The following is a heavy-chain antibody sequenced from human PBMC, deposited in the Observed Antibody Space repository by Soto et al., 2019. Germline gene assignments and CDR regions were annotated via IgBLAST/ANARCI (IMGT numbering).Heavy chain of an antibody. CDR2: VIPIIRVT. Sequence: QVQLVQSGAEVKRPGSSVKVSCESSGDTFNSYVISWVRQAPGQGLEWMGGVIPIIRVTHYAQKFQGRVTISAVSSTGTDFMNVATARLDDPAFSGWARESLGAHRANYRGQGTLVTAS. V-gene: IGHV1-69*17. D-gene: IGHD5-12*01. CDR3: ARESLGAHRANY. J-gene: IGHJ4*02. CDR1: GDTFNSYV.